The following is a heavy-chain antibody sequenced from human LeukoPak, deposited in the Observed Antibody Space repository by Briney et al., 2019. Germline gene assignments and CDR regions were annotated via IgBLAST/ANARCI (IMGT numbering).Heavy chain of an antibody. D-gene: IGHD3-22*01. CDR2: SKNKSNNYIT. Sequence: DRSKNKSNNYITQYAAFVQGRFTISRDNSKNSLYLQINSLKTEDTAVYYCARDSSGQGDYWGQGTLVTVSS. J-gene: IGHJ4*02. CDR3: ARDSSGQGDY. V-gene: IGHV3-72*01.